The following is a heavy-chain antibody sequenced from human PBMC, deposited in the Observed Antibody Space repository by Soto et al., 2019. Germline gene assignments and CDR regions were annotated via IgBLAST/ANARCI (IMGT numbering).Heavy chain of an antibody. CDR1: GFTVSTYW. CDR2: ISPDGSTT. Sequence: EVQLVESGGGLVQPGGSLRLSRAASGFTVSTYWMHWVRQDPGKGLMWVSRISPDGSTTTYADPVRGRFTISRDTAENTLYLQMNSLRVEDTAVYYCAKDRVPYSDYGRYFDLWGRGTLVTVSS. V-gene: IGHV3-74*01. J-gene: IGHJ2*01. D-gene: IGHD4-17*01. CDR3: AKDRVPYSDYGRYFDL.